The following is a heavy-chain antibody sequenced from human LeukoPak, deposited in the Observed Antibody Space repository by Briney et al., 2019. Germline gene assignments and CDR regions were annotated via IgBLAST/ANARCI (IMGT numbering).Heavy chain of an antibody. CDR2: ISSSGDIT. CDR1: GITFSSNV. CDR3: AKDLDTMVRGVIPY. Sequence: GGSLRLSCVASGITFSSNVMRWVRQAPGKGLECVSGISSSGDITVYVDSVEGRFSISRDNSKNTVYLQMNSLRAEDTAVYYCAKDLDTMVRGVIPYWGQGTLVTVSS. D-gene: IGHD3-10*01. V-gene: IGHV3-23*01. J-gene: IGHJ4*02.